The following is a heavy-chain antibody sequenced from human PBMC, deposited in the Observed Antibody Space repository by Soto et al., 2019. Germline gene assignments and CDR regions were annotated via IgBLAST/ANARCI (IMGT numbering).Heavy chain of an antibody. CDR2: IKQDGSER. Sequence: GGSLRLSCAASGFTFSSYWMSWVRRAPGKGLEWVANIKQDGSERYYVDSVKGRFTISRDNAKNSLYLQMNSLRAEDTAVYYCASWGYCSGGSCYSGNYYYYYMDVWGKGTTVTVSS. V-gene: IGHV3-7*01. CDR1: GFTFSSYW. D-gene: IGHD2-15*01. CDR3: ASWGYCSGGSCYSGNYYYYYMDV. J-gene: IGHJ6*03.